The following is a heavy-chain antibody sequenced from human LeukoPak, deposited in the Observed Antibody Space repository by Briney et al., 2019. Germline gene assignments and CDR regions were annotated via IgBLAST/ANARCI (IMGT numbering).Heavy chain of an antibody. CDR1: GFTFSSHA. CDR3: SRDGGEGGNSAFDI. V-gene: IGHV3-72*01. D-gene: IGHD4-23*01. J-gene: IGHJ3*02. CDR2: IRTRINSSTT. Sequence: GGSLRLSCAASGFTFSSHAMDWVRQAPGKGLEWVGRIRTRINSSTTEYAASVKGRFTISRDDSKNSMYLHMNSLKTEDTAVYHCSRDGGEGGNSAFDIWGQGTMVTVSS.